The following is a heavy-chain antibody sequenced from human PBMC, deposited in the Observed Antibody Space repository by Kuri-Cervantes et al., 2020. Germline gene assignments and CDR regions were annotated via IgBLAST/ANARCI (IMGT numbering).Heavy chain of an antibody. CDR1: GYTFTSCD. CDR2: MNPNSGNT. V-gene: IGHV1-8*01. D-gene: IGHD4-17*01. J-gene: IGHJ1*01. Sequence: ASVKVSCKASGYTFTSCDINWVRQATGQGLEWMGWMNPNSGNTGYAQKFQGRVTMTRNTSISTAYMELSSLRSEDTAVYYCARFGDYDEYFQHWGQGTLVTVSS. CDR3: ARFGDYDEYFQH.